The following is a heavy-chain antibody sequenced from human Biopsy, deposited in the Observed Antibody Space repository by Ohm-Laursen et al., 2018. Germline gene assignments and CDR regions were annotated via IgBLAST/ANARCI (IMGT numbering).Heavy chain of an antibody. CDR3: AREGLGTTADY. Sequence: SLRLSCTASGITVSGNYMTWVRQGPGKGLEWVGLIRSSGYGGTADYAASVKGRFTISRDDSKSFAYLQMTSLRTEDTAVYFCAREGLGTTADYWGQGILVTVSS. J-gene: IGHJ4*02. CDR2: IRSSGYGGTA. CDR1: GITVSGNY. V-gene: IGHV3-49*04. D-gene: IGHD1/OR15-1a*01.